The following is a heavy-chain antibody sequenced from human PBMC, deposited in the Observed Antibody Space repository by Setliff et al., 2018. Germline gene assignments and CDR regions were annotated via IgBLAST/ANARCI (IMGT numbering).Heavy chain of an antibody. D-gene: IGHD1-26*01. Sequence: PGESLKISCKGSGYSFTSYWIAWVRQMPGKGLEWMGIIYPGDSDTRYSPSFQGQVTISADKSISTAFLQWSSLKASDTAMYYCARVGPLTDDAFDIWGQGTMVTVSS. CDR3: ARVGPLTDDAFDI. CDR2: IYPGDSDT. V-gene: IGHV5-51*01. J-gene: IGHJ3*02. CDR1: GYSFTSYW.